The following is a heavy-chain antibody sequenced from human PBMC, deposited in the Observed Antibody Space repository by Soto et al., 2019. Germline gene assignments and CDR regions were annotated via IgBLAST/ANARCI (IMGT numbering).Heavy chain of an antibody. CDR1: GFTVSSNY. CDR3: ARYDYGDYEDAFDI. CDR2: IYSGGST. J-gene: IGHJ3*02. D-gene: IGHD4-17*01. Sequence: EVQLVESGGGLVQPGGSLRLSCAASGFTVSSNYMSWVRQAPGKGLEWVSVIYSGGSTYYADSVKGRFTISRDNSKNTLYLQMNSLRAEVTAVYYCARYDYGDYEDAFDIWGQGTMVTVSS. V-gene: IGHV3-66*01.